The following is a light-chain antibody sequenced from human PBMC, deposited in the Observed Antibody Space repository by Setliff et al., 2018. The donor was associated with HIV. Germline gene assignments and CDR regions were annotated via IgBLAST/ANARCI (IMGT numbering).Light chain of an antibody. CDR3: LSYTSGNIDV. Sequence: QSVLAQPASVSGSPGQSITVSCTGTSSDIGAFDFVSWYRQHPGKAPELMIYDVTNRPSGVSHRCSGSKSGNTASLTISGLQAEDEADYYCLSYTSGNIDVFGTGTKVTVL. CDR2: DVT. V-gene: IGLV2-14*03. CDR1: SSDIGAFDF. J-gene: IGLJ1*01.